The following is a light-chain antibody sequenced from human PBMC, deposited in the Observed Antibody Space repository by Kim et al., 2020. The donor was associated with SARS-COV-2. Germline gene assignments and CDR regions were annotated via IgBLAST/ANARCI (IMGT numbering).Light chain of an antibody. Sequence: LAASVKLTCTLSSGHSSYAIAWHQQQPEKGPRYLMKLNSDGSHSKGDWIPDRFSGSSSGAERYLTISSLQSEDEADYYCQTWGTVVFGGGTQLTVL. CDR2: LNSDGSH. V-gene: IGLV4-69*01. CDR3: QTWGTVV. J-gene: IGLJ2*01. CDR1: SGHSSYA.